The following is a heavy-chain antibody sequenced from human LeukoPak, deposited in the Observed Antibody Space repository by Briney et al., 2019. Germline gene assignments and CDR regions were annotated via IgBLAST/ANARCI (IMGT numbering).Heavy chain of an antibody. V-gene: IGHV3-21*01. CDR2: ISSSSSYI. Sequence: GGSLRLSCAASGFTFSSYSMNWVRQAPGKGLEWVSSISSSSSYIYYADSVKGRFTISRDNAKNSLYLQMNSLRVEDTAVYYCAPNWGGRYYFDYWGQGTLVTVSS. CDR1: GFTFSSYS. D-gene: IGHD7-27*01. CDR3: APNWGGRYYFDY. J-gene: IGHJ4*02.